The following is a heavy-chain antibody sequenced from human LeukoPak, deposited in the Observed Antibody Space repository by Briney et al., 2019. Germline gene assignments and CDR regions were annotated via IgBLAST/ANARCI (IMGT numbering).Heavy chain of an antibody. J-gene: IGHJ6*03. Sequence: GASVKVSCKASGGTFSSYAISWVRQAPGQGLEWMGGIIPIFGTANYAQKFQGRVTITADKSTSTAYMELSSLRSEDTAVYYCARETYYDSRGNKVSGSYYMDVWGKGTTVTVSS. CDR3: ARETYYDSRGNKVSGSYYMDV. D-gene: IGHD3-3*01. CDR2: IIPIFGTA. CDR1: GGTFSSYA. V-gene: IGHV1-69*06.